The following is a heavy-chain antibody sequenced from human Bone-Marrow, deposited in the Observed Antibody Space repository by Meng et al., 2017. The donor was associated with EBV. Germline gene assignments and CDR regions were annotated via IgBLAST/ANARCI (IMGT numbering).Heavy chain of an antibody. CDR3: ARGGIFGVAIFDY. D-gene: IGHD3-3*01. Sequence: QVHIQQWGAGLFKPSGTLSLTCAVYGGSFCGYYWSWIRQHPGKGLEWIGEINHSGSTNYNPSLQSRVTISVDTSKNQFSLKLSSVTAADTAVYYCARGGIFGVAIFDYWGQGTLVTVSS. J-gene: IGHJ4*02. CDR2: INHSGST. V-gene: IGHV4-34*01. CDR1: GGSFCGYY.